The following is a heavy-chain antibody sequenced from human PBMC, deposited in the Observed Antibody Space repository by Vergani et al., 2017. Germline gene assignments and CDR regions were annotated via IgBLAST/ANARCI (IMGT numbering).Heavy chain of an antibody. J-gene: IGHJ6*02. CDR3: AKGSVVPAAINYYYGMDV. V-gene: IGHV3-11*01. Sequence: QVQLVESGGGLVKPGGSLRLSCAASGFTFSDYYMSWIRQAPGKGLEWVSYISSSGSIIYYADSVKGRFTISRDNAKNSLYLQMNSLRAEDTAVYYCAKGSVVPAAINYYYGMDVWGQGTTVTVSS. CDR1: GFTFSDYY. CDR2: ISSSGSII. D-gene: IGHD2-2*01.